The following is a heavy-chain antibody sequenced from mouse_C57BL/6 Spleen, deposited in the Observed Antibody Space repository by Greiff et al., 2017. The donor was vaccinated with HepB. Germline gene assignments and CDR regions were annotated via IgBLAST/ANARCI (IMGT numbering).Heavy chain of an antibody. V-gene: IGHV5-6*01. J-gene: IGHJ2*01. Sequence: EVQVVESGGDLVKPGGSLKLSCAASGFTFSSYGMSWVRQTPDKRLEWVATISSGGSYTYYPDSVKGRFTISSDNAKNTLYLQMSSLKSEDTAMYYCARQGDSNYPLYYFDYWGQGTTLTVSS. CDR3: ARQGDSNYPLYYFDY. CDR2: ISSGGSYT. CDR1: GFTFSSYG. D-gene: IGHD2-5*01.